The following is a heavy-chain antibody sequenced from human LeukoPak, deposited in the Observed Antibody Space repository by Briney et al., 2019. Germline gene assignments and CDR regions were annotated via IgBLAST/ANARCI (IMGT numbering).Heavy chain of an antibody. CDR2: IYHSGST. J-gene: IGHJ4*02. V-gene: IGHV4-39*07. Sequence: SETLSLTCTVSGGSISSSSYYWGWIRQPPGKGLEWIGSIYHSGSTYYNPSLKSRVTIAVETSKNQFSLKLSSVTAADTAVYYCARAGGYSSQFGYWGQGTLVTVSS. CDR3: ARAGGYSSQFGY. CDR1: GGSISSSSYY. D-gene: IGHD5-18*01.